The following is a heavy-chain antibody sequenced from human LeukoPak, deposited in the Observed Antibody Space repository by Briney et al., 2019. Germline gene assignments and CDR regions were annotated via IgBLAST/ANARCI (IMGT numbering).Heavy chain of an antibody. CDR2: IIPIFGTA. D-gene: IGHD3-22*01. V-gene: IGHV1-69*05. Sequence: SVKVSCKASGGTFSSYAISWVRQAPGQGLEWMGGIIPIFGTANYAQKFQGRVTITTDESTSTAYVELSSLRSEDTAVYYCARGDSSGYSSFDYWGQGTLVTVSS. CDR3: ARGDSSGYSSFDY. J-gene: IGHJ4*02. CDR1: GGTFSSYA.